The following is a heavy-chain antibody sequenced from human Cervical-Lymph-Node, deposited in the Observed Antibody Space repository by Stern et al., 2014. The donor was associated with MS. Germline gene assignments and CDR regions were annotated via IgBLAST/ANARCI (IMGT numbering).Heavy chain of an antibody. CDR3: ARCHDYGDPTSFDY. J-gene: IGHJ4*02. V-gene: IGHV3-21*03. D-gene: IGHD4-17*01. Sequence: EDQLVESGGGLVKPGGSLRLSCAASEFTFSNYYMNWVRQAPGKGLEWVSSISRSRSHVYYADSVKGRFTISRDNAKNSLYLQMNSLRAEDTAVYYCARCHDYGDPTSFDYWGQGTLVTVSS. CDR1: EFTFSNYY. CDR2: ISRSRSHV.